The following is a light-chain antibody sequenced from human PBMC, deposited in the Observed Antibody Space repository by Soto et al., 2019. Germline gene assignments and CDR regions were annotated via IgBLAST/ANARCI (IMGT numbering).Light chain of an antibody. V-gene: IGLV2-14*01. CDR3: SSYTSSSSYV. CDR1: SSDVGGYNY. J-gene: IGLJ1*01. Sequence: HSALTQPASVSGSPGQSITISCTGTSSDVGGYNYVSWYQQHPGKAPKLMIYEVSNRPSGVSNCFSGSKSGNTASLTISGLQAEDEADYYCSSYTSSSSYVFGTGTKVTVL. CDR2: EVS.